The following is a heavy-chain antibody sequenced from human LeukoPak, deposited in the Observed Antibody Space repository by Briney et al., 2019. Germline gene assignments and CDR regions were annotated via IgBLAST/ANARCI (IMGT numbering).Heavy chain of an antibody. CDR1: GFTFTRSA. V-gene: IGHV3-23*01. D-gene: IGHD3-22*01. Sequence: GGSLRLSCAASGFTFTRSAMGWVRQAPGKGLEWVSAISGSGGSTYYADSVKGRFTISRDNSKNTLYLQMNSLRAEDTAVYYCAKFIYYDSSGPYYFDYWGQGTLVTVSS. CDR2: ISGSGGST. J-gene: IGHJ4*02. CDR3: AKFIYYDSSGPYYFDY.